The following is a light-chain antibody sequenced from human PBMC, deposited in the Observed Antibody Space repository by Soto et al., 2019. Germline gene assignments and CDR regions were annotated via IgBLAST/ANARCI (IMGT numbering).Light chain of an antibody. CDR1: QSVSTY. CDR3: QQRSNWFT. V-gene: IGKV3-11*01. CDR2: DAS. Sequence: EIVLTQSPATLSLSPGEGATLSCRASQSVSTYLAWYQQKPGQAPRLLIYDASNRATGIPARFSGSGSGTDFTLTISSLEPEDFAVYYCQQRSNWFTFGQGTQLEIK. J-gene: IGKJ2*01.